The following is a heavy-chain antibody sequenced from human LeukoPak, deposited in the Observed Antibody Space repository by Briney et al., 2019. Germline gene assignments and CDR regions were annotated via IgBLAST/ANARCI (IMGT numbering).Heavy chain of an antibody. CDR3: ARDRIPSEYGMDV. V-gene: IGHV1-2*04. Sequence: ASVNVSCKASGYTFTGYSMHWVRQAPGQGLEWVGWINPNSGGTNYAQKFQGWVTMTRDTSVRTAYMELSRLRSDDTAVYYCARDRIPSEYGMDVWGKGITVTVSS. D-gene: IGHD5-18*01. CDR1: GYTFTGYS. CDR2: INPNSGGT. J-gene: IGHJ6*04.